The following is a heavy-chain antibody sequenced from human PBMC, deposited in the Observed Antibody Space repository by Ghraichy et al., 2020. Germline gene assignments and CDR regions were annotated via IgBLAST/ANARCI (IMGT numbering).Heavy chain of an antibody. D-gene: IGHD2-2*01. Sequence: SETLSLTCAVYGGSFSGYFWSWIRQPPGKGLEWIGDIDHTGSTNYNPSLRSRVSISLDRSKNQLSLKVTSVTAADTAVYFCARANIALVTVSAASLFDAWGQGTLVTVSS. CDR1: GGSFSGYF. CDR2: IDHTGST. V-gene: IGHV4-34*01. J-gene: IGHJ5*02. CDR3: ARANIALVTVSAASLFDA.